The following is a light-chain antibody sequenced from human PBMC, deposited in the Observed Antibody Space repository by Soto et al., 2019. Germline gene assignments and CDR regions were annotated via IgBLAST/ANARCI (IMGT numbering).Light chain of an antibody. Sequence: QSVLTQPPSASGSLGQSVTISCTGTSSDVGGYNYVSWYQQHPGKAPKVMIYEVSKRPSGVPDRFSGSKSGNTASLTVSGLQAEDEADYYCSSYAGSKNLLFGGGTKLTVL. CDR2: EVS. CDR3: SSYAGSKNLL. J-gene: IGLJ2*01. V-gene: IGLV2-8*01. CDR1: SSDVGGYNY.